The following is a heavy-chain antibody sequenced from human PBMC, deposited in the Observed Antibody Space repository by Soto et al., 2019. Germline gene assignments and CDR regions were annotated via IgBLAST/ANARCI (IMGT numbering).Heavy chain of an antibody. Sequence: PGGCLRLSCGVSGFTFSSYSMNWVRQAPGKGLAWISYISSSSSTIFYADSVKGRFTISRDNDKNSLYLQMNNLRDEDTAVYFCAREGRYSGSDYFDYWGQGTLVTVSS. J-gene: IGHJ4*02. D-gene: IGHD5-12*01. CDR1: GFTFSSYS. CDR2: ISSSSSTI. V-gene: IGHV3-48*02. CDR3: AREGRYSGSDYFDY.